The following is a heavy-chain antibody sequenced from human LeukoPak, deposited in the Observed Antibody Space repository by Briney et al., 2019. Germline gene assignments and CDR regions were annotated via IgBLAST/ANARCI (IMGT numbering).Heavy chain of an antibody. CDR1: GYTFTGYY. CDR3: ARVNHCSGGMCYSATFDY. D-gene: IGHD2-15*01. V-gene: IGHV1-2*02. Sequence: ASVKVSCKASGYTFTGYYMHWVRQAPGQGLEWMGWINPNRGDTYYAQKFQGRVTMTRDTSISTTYMELSRLRSDDTAVYYCARVNHCSGGMCYSATFDYWGQGTLVTVSS. J-gene: IGHJ4*02. CDR2: INPNRGDT.